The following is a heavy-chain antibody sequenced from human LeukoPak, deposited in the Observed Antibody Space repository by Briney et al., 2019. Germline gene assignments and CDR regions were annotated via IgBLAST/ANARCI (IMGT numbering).Heavy chain of an antibody. CDR2: INPNSGGT. CDR1: GYTFTSYG. CDR3: ARAMVRGKASLSYMDV. Sequence: ASVKVSCKASGYTFTSYGISWVRQAPGQGLEWMGWINPNSGGTNYAQKFQGRVTMTRDTSISTAYMELSRLRSDDTAVYYCARAMVRGKASLSYMDVWGKGTTVTVSS. J-gene: IGHJ6*03. D-gene: IGHD3-10*01. V-gene: IGHV1-2*02.